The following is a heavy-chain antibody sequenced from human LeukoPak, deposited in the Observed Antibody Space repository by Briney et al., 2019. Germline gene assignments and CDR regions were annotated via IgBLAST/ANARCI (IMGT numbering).Heavy chain of an antibody. Sequence: SETLSLTCTVSGGSISSSSYYWGWIRQPPGKGLEWIGSIYYSGSTYYNPSLKSRVTISVDTSENQFSLKLSSVTAADTAVYYCARVNYDILTGYYRDSKSFWFDPWGQGTLSPSPQ. CDR2: IYYSGST. CDR3: ARVNYDILTGYYRDSKSFWFDP. V-gene: IGHV4-39*07. J-gene: IGHJ5*02. D-gene: IGHD3-9*01. CDR1: GGSISSSSYY.